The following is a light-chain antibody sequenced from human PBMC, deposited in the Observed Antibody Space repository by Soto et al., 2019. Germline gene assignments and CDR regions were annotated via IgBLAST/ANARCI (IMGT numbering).Light chain of an antibody. J-gene: IGKJ5*01. V-gene: IGKV3-20*01. CDR2: GVS. CDR1: QSITTGY. Sequence: IVLTQSPGTLSLSPGDRATLSCRASQSITTGYLAWYQQKPGQAPRLLIYGVSTRATGIPDRFSGRGSGTDFTLTISRLEPEDFAVYYCQQHGISHITFGQGTRLEIK. CDR3: QQHGISHIT.